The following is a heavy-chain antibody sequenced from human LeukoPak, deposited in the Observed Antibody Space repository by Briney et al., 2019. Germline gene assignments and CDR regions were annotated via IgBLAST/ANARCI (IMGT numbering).Heavy chain of an antibody. D-gene: IGHD2-2*02. CDR3: ARAHSQYCSSTSCYTASGAFDI. V-gene: IGHV1-2*02. Sequence: ASVKVSCKASGYTFTGYYMHWVRQAPGQGLEWMGWINPNSGGTNYAQKFQGRVTMTRDTSISTAYMELSSLRSEDTAVYYCARAHSQYCSSTSCYTASGAFDIWGQGTMVTVSS. CDR1: GYTFTGYY. J-gene: IGHJ3*02. CDR2: INPNSGGT.